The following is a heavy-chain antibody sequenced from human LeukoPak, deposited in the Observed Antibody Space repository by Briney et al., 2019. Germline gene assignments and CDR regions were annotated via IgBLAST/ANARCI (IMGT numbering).Heavy chain of an antibody. CDR1: GFTFSSYG. D-gene: IGHD5-18*01. J-gene: IGHJ2*01. CDR3: AKDADTATIIYWYFDL. V-gene: IGHV3-33*06. Sequence: GRSLRLSCAASGFTFSSYGMHWVRQAPGKGLEWVAVIWYDGSNKYYADSVKGRFTISRDNSKNTLYLQMNSLRLEDTALYYCAKDADTATIIYWYFDLWGRGTLVTVSS. CDR2: IWYDGSNK.